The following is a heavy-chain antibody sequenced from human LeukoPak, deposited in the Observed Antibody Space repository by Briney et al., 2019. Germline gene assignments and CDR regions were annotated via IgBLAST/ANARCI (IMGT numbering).Heavy chain of an antibody. CDR2: IIPILGTA. V-gene: IGHV1-69*08. CDR1: GGTFISYT. Sequence: SVKVSCKASGGTFISYTISWVRQAPGQGLEWMGRIIPILGTANYAQKFQGRVTITADKSTSTAYMGLSSLRSEDTAVYYCARDPDFWSGYYYMDVWGKGTRSPSP. D-gene: IGHD3-3*01. CDR3: ARDPDFWSGYYYMDV. J-gene: IGHJ6*03.